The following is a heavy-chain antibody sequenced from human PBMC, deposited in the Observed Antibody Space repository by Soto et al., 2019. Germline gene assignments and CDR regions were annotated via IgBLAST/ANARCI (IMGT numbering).Heavy chain of an antibody. CDR2: IIPVFGTP. V-gene: IGHV1-69*01. CDR1: GGLFSSYA. Sequence: QEQLVQSGAEVKKPGSSVKVSCKDSGGLFSSYAISWVRQAPGQGLEWMGGIIPVFGTPYYAQKFQGRVTITAYESTNTAYMELSSLRSEDTAMYYCARVDSAYVWVNEFWGRGSLVTVSS. D-gene: IGHD3-16*01. CDR3: ARVDSAYVWVNEF. J-gene: IGHJ4*02.